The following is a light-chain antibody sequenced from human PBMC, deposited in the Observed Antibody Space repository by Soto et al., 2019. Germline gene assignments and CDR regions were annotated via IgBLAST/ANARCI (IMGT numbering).Light chain of an antibody. CDR2: DAS. V-gene: IGKV1-5*01. J-gene: IGKJ1*01. CDR1: QSIRRW. CDR3: QQYNSDSPAT. Sequence: DVKRSQSPSMLSASVRDRVTXXCRASQSIRRWLAWYQQKPGKAPKLLIFDASTLESGVPSRFSGRGSETEFTLTISSLQPDDFATYYCQQYNSDSPATFGQGTKVDIK.